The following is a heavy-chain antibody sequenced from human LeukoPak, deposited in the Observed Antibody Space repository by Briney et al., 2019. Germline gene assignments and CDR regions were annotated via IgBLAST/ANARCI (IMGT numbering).Heavy chain of an antibody. Sequence: ASVKVSCKASGYTFTSYGISWVRQAPGQGLEWMGWISAYNGNTNYAQKLQGRVTMTTDTSTSTAYMELRSLRSDDTAVYYCARADAAGALTNWLDPWGQGTLVTVSS. CDR1: GYTFTSYG. D-gene: IGHD6-13*01. J-gene: IGHJ5*02. CDR3: ARADAAGALTNWLDP. V-gene: IGHV1-18*01. CDR2: ISAYNGNT.